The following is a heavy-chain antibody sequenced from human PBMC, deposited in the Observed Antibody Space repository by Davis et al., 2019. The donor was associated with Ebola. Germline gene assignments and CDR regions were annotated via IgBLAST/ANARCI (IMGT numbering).Heavy chain of an antibody. CDR3: ARQDYDFWSGYLQYNWFDP. Sequence: SESLSLTCTVSGGSFSSYYWRWIRQPPGKGLEWIGYIYYSGSTNYNPSLKSRVTISVDTSKNQFSLKLSSVTAADTAVYYCARQDYDFWSGYLQYNWFDPWGQGTLVTVSS. CDR1: GGSFSSYY. J-gene: IGHJ5*02. CDR2: IYYSGST. D-gene: IGHD3-3*01. V-gene: IGHV4-59*08.